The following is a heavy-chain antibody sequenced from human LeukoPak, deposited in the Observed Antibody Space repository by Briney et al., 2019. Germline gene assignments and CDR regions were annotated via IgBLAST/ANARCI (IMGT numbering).Heavy chain of an antibody. CDR1: GGSISSGDYY. CDR2: IYYSGST. Sequence: PSETLSLTCTVSGGSISSGDYYWSWIRQPPGKGLEWIGYIYYSGSTYYNPSLKSRVTMSVDTSKNQFSLKLSSVTAADTAVYYYARAFGSYQYYFDYWGQGTLVTVSS. J-gene: IGHJ4*02. V-gene: IGHV4-30-4*08. CDR3: ARAFGSYQYYFDY. D-gene: IGHD1-26*01.